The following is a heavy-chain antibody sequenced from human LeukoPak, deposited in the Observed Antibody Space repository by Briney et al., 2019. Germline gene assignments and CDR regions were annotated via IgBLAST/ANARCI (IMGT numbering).Heavy chain of an antibody. CDR2: INHSGST. CDR3: ARPNYGDYSRFDY. Sequence: SETLSLTCAVYGGSFSGYYWSWIRQPLGKGLEWIGEINHSGSTNYNPSLKSRVTISVDTSKNQFSLKLSSVTAADTAVYYCARPNYGDYSRFDYWGQGTLVTVSS. J-gene: IGHJ4*02. CDR1: GGSFSGYY. V-gene: IGHV4-34*01. D-gene: IGHD4-17*01.